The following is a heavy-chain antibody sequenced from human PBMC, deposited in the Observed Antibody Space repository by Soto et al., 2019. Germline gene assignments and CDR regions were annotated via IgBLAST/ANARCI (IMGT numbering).Heavy chain of an antibody. CDR3: AKDQGGANDY. CDR1: GFTFSSYG. CDR2: ISYDGSNK. V-gene: IGHV3-30*18. Sequence: GGSLRLSCAASGFTFSSYGMHWVRQAPGKGLEWVAVISYDGSNKYYADSVKGRFTISRDNSKNTLYLQMNSLRAEDTAVYYCAKDQGGANDYWGQGTLVTVSS. J-gene: IGHJ4*02. D-gene: IGHD1-26*01.